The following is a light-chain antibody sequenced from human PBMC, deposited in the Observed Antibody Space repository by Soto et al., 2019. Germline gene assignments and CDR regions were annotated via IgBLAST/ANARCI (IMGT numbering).Light chain of an antibody. V-gene: IGLV7-43*01. CDR3: LLYYGGDPV. J-gene: IGLJ3*02. CDR1: TGAVTSGYY. Sequence: QAVLTQAPSLTVSPGGTVTLTCASSTGAVTSGYYPNWFQQKPGQAPRALIYSTGNKHAWTPARFSGSLLGGKAALTLSGVQPEDEAEYYCLLYYGGDPVFGGGTKLTVL. CDR2: STG.